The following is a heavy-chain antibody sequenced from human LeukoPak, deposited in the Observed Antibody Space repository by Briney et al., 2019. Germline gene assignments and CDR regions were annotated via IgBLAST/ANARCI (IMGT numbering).Heavy chain of an antibody. CDR2: ISGSGGST. J-gene: IGHJ4*02. D-gene: IGHD5-18*01. CDR1: GFTFSSYA. CDR3: AKDWALKRIQLCFDY. V-gene: IGHV3-23*01. Sequence: PGGSLRLSCAASGFTFSSYAMSWVRQAPGKGLERVSAISGSGGSTYYADSVKGRFTISRDNSKNTLYLQMNSLRAEDTAVYYCAKDWALKRIQLCFDYWGQGTLVTVSS.